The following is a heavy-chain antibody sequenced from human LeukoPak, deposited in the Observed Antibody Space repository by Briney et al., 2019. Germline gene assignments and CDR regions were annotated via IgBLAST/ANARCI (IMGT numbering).Heavy chain of an antibody. CDR2: INHSGST. V-gene: IGHV4-34*01. Sequence: KPSETLSLTCAVYGVSFSGYYWSWIRQPPGKGLEWIGEINHSGSTNYNPSLKSRVTISVDTSKNQFSLKLSSVTAADTAVYYCARLRYCTNGVCPWGQGTLVTVSS. D-gene: IGHD2-8*01. CDR1: GVSFSGYY. J-gene: IGHJ5*02. CDR3: ARLRYCTNGVCP.